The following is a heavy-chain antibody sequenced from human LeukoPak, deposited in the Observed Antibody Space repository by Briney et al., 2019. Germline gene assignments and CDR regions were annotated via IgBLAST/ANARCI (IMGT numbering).Heavy chain of an antibody. D-gene: IGHD3-3*01. CDR3: ARTSAPAEYFQH. CDR2: ISGSGGST. Sequence: GGSLRLSCAASGFTFSSYAMSWVRQAPGKGLEWVSAISGSGGSTYYADSVKGRFTISRDNAKNSLYLQMNSLRAEDTAVYYCARTSAPAEYFQHWGQGTLVTVSS. J-gene: IGHJ1*01. V-gene: IGHV3-23*01. CDR1: GFTFSSYA.